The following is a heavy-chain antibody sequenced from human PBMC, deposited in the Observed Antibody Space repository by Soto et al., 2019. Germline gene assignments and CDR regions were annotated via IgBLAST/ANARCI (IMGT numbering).Heavy chain of an antibody. Sequence: QVQRVQSGAEVKKPGASVKVSCKASGYTFTSYGISWVRQAPGQGLEWMGWISAYNGNTNYAQKLQGRVTMTTDTSTSTAYMELRSLRSDDTAVYYCARDRYYDSSGPPRFDPWGQGTLVTVSS. CDR3: ARDRYYDSSGPPRFDP. V-gene: IGHV1-18*04. CDR2: ISAYNGNT. CDR1: GYTFTSYG. D-gene: IGHD3-22*01. J-gene: IGHJ5*02.